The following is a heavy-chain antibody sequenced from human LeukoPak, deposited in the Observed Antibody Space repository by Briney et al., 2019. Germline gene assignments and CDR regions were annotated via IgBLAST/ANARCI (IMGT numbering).Heavy chain of an antibody. J-gene: IGHJ6*03. CDR2: INDSGRT. CDR1: GGSFSNYY. CDR3: ARRWNYRRNYYIDV. V-gene: IGHV4-34*01. Sequence: SETLSLTCAVYGGSFSNYYWSWIRQTPGKGMEWIGEINDSGRTNYNPSLMSRVTVSVDTSKNQFSLRLTSVTATGTAVYYCARRWNYRRNYYIDVWGKGAAVSVSS. D-gene: IGHD1-7*01.